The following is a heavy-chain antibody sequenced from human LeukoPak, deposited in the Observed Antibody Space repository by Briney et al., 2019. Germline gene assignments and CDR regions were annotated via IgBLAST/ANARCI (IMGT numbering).Heavy chain of an antibody. CDR2: ISSSESTK. D-gene: IGHD6-13*01. V-gene: IGHV3-48*03. J-gene: IGHJ4*02. CDR1: GFTFSSYE. Sequence: GGSLRLSCTASGFTFSSYEMNWVRRAPGKGLEWVSYISSSESTKYYADSVKGRFTISRDNAKNSLYLQINGLRVEDTAIYYCARDPTTATAAIDYWGQGTLVTVSA. CDR3: ARDPTTATAAIDY.